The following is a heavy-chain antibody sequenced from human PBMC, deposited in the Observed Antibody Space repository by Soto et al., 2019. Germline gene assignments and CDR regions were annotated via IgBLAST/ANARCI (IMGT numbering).Heavy chain of an antibody. J-gene: IGHJ6*01. CDR2: IYPGDDDT. V-gene: IGHV5-51*01. D-gene: IGHD5-12*01. CDR3: AIRHGRDGYKNYHYHYAMEF. CDR1: GYSFSTYW. Sequence: GESLKISCEGSGYSFSTYWIGWVRQMPGKGLEWMGIIYPGDDDTRYSPSFEGQVTVSVDKSISTAYLQWSSLKASDTAMYYCAIRHGRDGYKNYHYHYAMEFWGQGTTV.